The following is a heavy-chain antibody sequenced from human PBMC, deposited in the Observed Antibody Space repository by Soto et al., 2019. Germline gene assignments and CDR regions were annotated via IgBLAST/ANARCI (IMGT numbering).Heavy chain of an antibody. J-gene: IGHJ4*02. CDR2: INHSGST. Sequence: SETLSLTCAVYGGSFSDYFWSWIRHPPGKGLEWIGEINHSGSTAYNPSLKSRVIISVDTSKNQFSLNLISVTAAGTAVYYCARDRVLPGTDYFDSWGQGLLVTVS. V-gene: IGHV4-34*01. CDR3: ARDRVLPGTDYFDS. D-gene: IGHD6-13*01. CDR1: GGSFSDYF.